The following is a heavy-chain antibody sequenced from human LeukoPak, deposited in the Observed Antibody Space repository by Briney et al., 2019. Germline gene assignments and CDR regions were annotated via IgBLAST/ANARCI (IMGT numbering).Heavy chain of an antibody. D-gene: IGHD2-15*01. CDR3: AKDRVVAATLGYFDY. CDR1: GFTFSSYG. V-gene: IGHV3-33*06. J-gene: IGHJ4*02. Sequence: GGSLRLSCAASGFTFSSYGMHWVRQAPGKGLEWVSVIWYDGSNKHYADSVKGRFTISRDNSKNTLSLQMNSLRAEDTAVYYCAKDRVVAATLGYFDYWGQGTLVTVSS. CDR2: IWYDGSNK.